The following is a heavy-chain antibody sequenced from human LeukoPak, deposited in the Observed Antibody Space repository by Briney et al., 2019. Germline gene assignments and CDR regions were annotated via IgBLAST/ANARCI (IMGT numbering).Heavy chain of an antibody. D-gene: IGHD2-21*01. CDR3: TRDYSNARDY. Sequence: PGGSRRLSYEVSGITFRKYWMTWVRQAPGKGLEWVASINEDGSSKWYVDSVKGRFTVSRDNAENSLHLQLNSLRVDDTAVYYCTRDYSNARDYWGQGTLVTVSS. V-gene: IGHV3-7*01. J-gene: IGHJ4*02. CDR2: INEDGSSK. CDR1: GITFRKYW.